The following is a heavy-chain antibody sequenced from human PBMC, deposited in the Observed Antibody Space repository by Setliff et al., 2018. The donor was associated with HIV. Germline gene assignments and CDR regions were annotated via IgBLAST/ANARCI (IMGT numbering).Heavy chain of an antibody. CDR1: GFTVSGSY. V-gene: IGHV3-66*02. J-gene: IGHJ4*02. CDR2: IYSDGST. Sequence: GGSLRLSCAASGFTVSGSYMSWVRQAPGKGLEWVSTIYSDGSTYHADSVKGRFTLSRDNSKNTLFLQMNSLRPEDAAVYYCARVRLYNTALDYWGQGTLVTVSS. CDR3: ARVRLYNTALDY. D-gene: IGHD3-3*01.